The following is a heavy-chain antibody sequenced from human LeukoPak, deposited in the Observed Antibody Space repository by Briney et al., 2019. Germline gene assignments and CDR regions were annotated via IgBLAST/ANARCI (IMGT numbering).Heavy chain of an antibody. V-gene: IGHV3-30*02. CDR2: IRYDGSNK. J-gene: IGHJ3*02. CDR1: GFTFSSYG. D-gene: IGHD3-3*01. Sequence: GGSLRLSCAASGFTFSSYGMHWVRQAPGKGLEWVAFIRYDGSNKYYADSVKGRFTISRDNSKNTLYLQMNSLRAEDTAVYYCAKDSKRFLEWLPFPSNHDAFDIWGQGTMVTVSS. CDR3: AKDSKRFLEWLPFPSNHDAFDI.